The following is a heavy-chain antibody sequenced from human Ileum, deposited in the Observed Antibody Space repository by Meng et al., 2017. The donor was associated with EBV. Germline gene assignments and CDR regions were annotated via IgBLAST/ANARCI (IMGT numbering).Heavy chain of an antibody. Sequence: VQLVRDGAELHTPGHSVKVCCQAGESTFTRSSMICVLHAPGQGLEWLGCNIINTGNPTYAQGFTGRFIFSLDTSVSTAYLQIDSLKAEDTAVYYCARDKIAVAGITGDYWGQGTLVTVSS. V-gene: IGHV7-4-1*01. CDR1: ESTFTRSS. D-gene: IGHD6-19*01. CDR2: NIINTGNP. CDR3: ARDKIAVAGITGDY. J-gene: IGHJ4*02.